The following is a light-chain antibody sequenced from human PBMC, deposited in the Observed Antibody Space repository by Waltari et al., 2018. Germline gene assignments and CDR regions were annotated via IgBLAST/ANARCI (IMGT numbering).Light chain of an antibody. CDR2: VNSDGSH. Sequence: QLVLTQSPSASASLGASVKLTCTLSSGHSTNVIAWLQKRPERGPRYLMKVNSDGSHNKGDEIPDRFSGSSSGAEHYRTISSLPSEDEADYYCQTGGHGTWVFGGGTKLTVL. V-gene: IGLV4-69*01. CDR3: QTGGHGTWV. J-gene: IGLJ3*02. CDR1: SGHSTNV.